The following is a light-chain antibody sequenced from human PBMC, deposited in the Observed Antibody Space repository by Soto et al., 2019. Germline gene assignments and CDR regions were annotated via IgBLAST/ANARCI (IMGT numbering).Light chain of an antibody. CDR1: STDVGGYNY. Sequence: QSALTQPPSVSGSPGQSVTISCTGTSTDVGGYNYVSWYQHRPGKAPRLMIYEVRNRLSGVSNRFSGSKSGNTASLTISGLQSEDEADYYCTSYTPTGALVFGSGTKVTVL. CDR2: EVR. CDR3: TSYTPTGALV. J-gene: IGLJ6*01. V-gene: IGLV2-14*01.